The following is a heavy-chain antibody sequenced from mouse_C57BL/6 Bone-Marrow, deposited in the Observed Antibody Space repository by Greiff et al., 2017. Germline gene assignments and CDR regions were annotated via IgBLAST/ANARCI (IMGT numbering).Heavy chain of an antibody. V-gene: IGHV1-63*01. J-gene: IGHJ4*01. CDR3: ARFALGRYAMDY. CDR1: GYTFTNYW. CDR2: IYPGGGYT. D-gene: IGHD4-1*01. Sequence: QVQLQQSGAELVRPGTSVKMSCKASGYTFTNYWIGWAKQRPGHGLEWIGDIYPGGGYTNYNEKFKGKATLNKDKSSSTAYMQFSSLTSEDSAIYYWARFALGRYAMDYWGQGTSVTVSS.